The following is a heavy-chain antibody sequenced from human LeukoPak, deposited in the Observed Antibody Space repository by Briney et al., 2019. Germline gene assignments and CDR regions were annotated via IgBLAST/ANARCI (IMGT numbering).Heavy chain of an antibody. CDR1: GFTFSSYW. V-gene: IGHV3-7*03. CDR2: IKQDGSEK. CDR3: ARNPPPSMVRGVIIFDYYGMDV. D-gene: IGHD3-10*01. Sequence: PGGSLRLSCAASGFTFSSYWMSWVRQAPGKGLEWVANIKQDGSEKYYVDSVKGRFTISRDNAKNSLYLQMNSPRAEDTAVYYCARNPPPSMVRGVIIFDYYGMDVWGKGTTVTVSS. J-gene: IGHJ6*04.